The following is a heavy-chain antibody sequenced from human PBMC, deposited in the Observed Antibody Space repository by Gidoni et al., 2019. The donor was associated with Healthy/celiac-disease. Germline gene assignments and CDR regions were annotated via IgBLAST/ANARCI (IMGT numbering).Heavy chain of an antibody. J-gene: IGHJ5*02. D-gene: IGHD4-17*01. CDR1: GGTFSSYA. CDR2: IIPIFGTA. V-gene: IGHV1-69*01. CDR3: ARVGTVKKNWFDP. Sequence: QVQLVQSGAEEKKPGSSVQVSCKASGGTFSSYASSWVRQAPGQGLEWMGGIIPIFGTANYAQKFQGRVTITADESTSTAYMELSSLRSEDTAVYYCARVGTVKKNWFDPWGQGTLVTVSS.